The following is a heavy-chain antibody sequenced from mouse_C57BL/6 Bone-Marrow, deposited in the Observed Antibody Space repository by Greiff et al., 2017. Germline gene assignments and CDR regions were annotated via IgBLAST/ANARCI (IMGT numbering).Heavy chain of an antibody. J-gene: IGHJ4*01. CDR2: ISDGGSYT. V-gene: IGHV5-4*01. CDR1: GFTFSSYA. CDR3: GREEYAMDD. Sequence: DVQLQESGGGLVKPGGSLKLSCAASGFTFSSYAMSWVRQTPEKRLEWVATISDGGSYTYYPDNVKGRFTISRDNAKNNLYLQMSHLNSEDTAMYDCGREEYAMDDWGQGTSVTVSS.